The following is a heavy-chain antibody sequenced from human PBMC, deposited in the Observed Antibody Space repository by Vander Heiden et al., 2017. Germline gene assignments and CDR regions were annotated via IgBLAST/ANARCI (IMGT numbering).Heavy chain of an antibody. CDR1: AGPFSGSY. D-gene: IGHD3-10*01. V-gene: IGHV4-34*01. CDR3: ARGRTMVRGVIAFYYGMDV. CDR2: INHSGST. J-gene: IGHJ6*02. Sequence: QVQLQQWGAGLFKPSETLSLTCAVYAGPFSGSYWRWIRQPPRKGLEWIGEINHSGSTNYNPSLKSRVTISVDTSKNQFSLKLSSVTAADTAVYYCARGRTMVRGVIAFYYGMDVWGQGTTVTVSS.